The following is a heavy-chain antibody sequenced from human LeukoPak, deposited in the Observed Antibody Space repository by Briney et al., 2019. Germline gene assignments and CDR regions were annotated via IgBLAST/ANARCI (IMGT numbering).Heavy chain of an antibody. J-gene: IGHJ5*02. D-gene: IGHD6-19*01. Sequence: SETLSLTCTVSGGSISSYYWSWIRLPPGKGLEWCGYIYYSGSTNYNPSLKSRVTISVDTSKNQFSLKLSSVTAADTAVYYCAREQSKGQWLAYNWFDPWGQGTLVTVSS. CDR1: GGSISSYY. CDR3: AREQSKGQWLAYNWFDP. V-gene: IGHV4-59*12. CDR2: IYYSGST.